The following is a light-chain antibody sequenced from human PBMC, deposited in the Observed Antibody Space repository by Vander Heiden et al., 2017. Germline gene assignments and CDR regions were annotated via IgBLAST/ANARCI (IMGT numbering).Light chain of an antibody. J-gene: IGKJ2*01. CDR3: QQRNSWPRT. Sequence: DIVLTQSPVTLSLSQGERATLSCRASQSISADLAWYQQKPGQAPRLLIYDASNRATGIPARFSGSGSGTDFTLTISNLEPEDFAVYYCQQRNSWPRTFGQGTKVEI. CDR1: QSISAD. V-gene: IGKV3-11*01. CDR2: DAS.